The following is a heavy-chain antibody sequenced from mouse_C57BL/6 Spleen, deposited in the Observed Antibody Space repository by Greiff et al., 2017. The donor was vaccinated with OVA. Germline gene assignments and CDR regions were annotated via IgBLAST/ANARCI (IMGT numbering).Heavy chain of an antibody. Sequence: VQLQESGAELVRPGASVTLSCKASGYTFTDYEMHWVKQTPVHGLEWIGAIDPETGGTAYNQKFKGKAILTADKSSSTAYMELRSLTSEDSAVYYCTRRGYGGYFDYWGQGTTLTVSS. D-gene: IGHD2-2*01. J-gene: IGHJ2*01. V-gene: IGHV1-15*01. CDR3: TRRGYGGYFDY. CDR1: GYTFTDYE. CDR2: IDPETGGT.